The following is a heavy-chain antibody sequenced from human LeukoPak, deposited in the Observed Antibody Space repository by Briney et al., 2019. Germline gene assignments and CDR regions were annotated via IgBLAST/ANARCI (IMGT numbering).Heavy chain of an antibody. Sequence: GRSLRLSCAASGFTFSSYAMHWVRQAPGKGLEWVAVISYDGSNKYYADSVKGRFTISRDNSKNTLYLQMNSLRAEDTAVYYCVFRGVIKWGQGTLVTVSS. V-gene: IGHV3-30*04. CDR3: VFRGVIK. J-gene: IGHJ4*02. CDR2: ISYDGSNK. CDR1: GFTFSSYA. D-gene: IGHD3-10*01.